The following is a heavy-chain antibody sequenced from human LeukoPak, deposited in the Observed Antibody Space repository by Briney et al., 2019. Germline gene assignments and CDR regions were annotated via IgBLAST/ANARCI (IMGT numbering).Heavy chain of an antibody. Sequence: SETLSLTCTVSGGSISTSNYYWGWIRQPPGKGLEWIGNIFYSGSTYYSPSLRSRVTISLDTSRNQFSLKLSSVTAADTAVYYCARAPGNGNTYFDYWGQGTLVTVSS. CDR2: IFYSGST. CDR3: ARAPGNGNTYFDY. D-gene: IGHD5-24*01. J-gene: IGHJ4*02. V-gene: IGHV4-39*07. CDR1: GGSISTSNYY.